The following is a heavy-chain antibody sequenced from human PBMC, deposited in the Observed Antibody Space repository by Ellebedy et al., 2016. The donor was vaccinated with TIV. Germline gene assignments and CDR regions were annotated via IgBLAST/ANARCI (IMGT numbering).Heavy chain of an antibody. CDR3: ARDQGDDYVWGSYLDY. CDR1: GYTFTSYD. D-gene: IGHD3-16*02. V-gene: IGHV1-8*01. J-gene: IGHJ4*02. CDR2: MNPNSGHT. Sequence: AASVKVSCKASGYTFTSYDINWMRQATGQGLEWMAWMNPNSGHTGYAQKFQGRVTMTRNTSISTAYMELSSLRSEDTAVYYCARDQGDDYVWGSYLDYWGQGTLVTVSS.